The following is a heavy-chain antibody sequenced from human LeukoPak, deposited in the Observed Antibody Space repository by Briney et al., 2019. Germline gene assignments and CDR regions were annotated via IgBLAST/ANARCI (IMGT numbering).Heavy chain of an antibody. V-gene: IGHV1-2*06. J-gene: IGHJ4*02. CDR2: INPNSVGT. CDR3: AREGEGLLALDY. CDR1: GDTFTGYY. Sequence: ASVKVSCEASGDTFTGYYMHWVRQAPGQGLEWMGRINPNSVGTNYAQKFQGRVTMTRDTSISTAYMELSRLRSDDTAVYYCAREGEGLLALDYWGQGTLVTVSS. D-gene: IGHD3-16*01.